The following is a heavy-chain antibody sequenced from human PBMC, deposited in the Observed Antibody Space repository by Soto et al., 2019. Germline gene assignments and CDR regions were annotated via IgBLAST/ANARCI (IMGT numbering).Heavy chain of an antibody. CDR2: IYYSGST. J-gene: IGHJ4*02. V-gene: IGHV4-59*01. CDR3: AREEATVFDYFDS. D-gene: IGHD4-17*01. CDR1: GGSIRSYY. Sequence: QVQLQESGPGLVKPSETLSLTCTVSGGSIRSYYLSCIRPPPGKGLAWIGYIYYSGSTNYNPSLKSRVNISVATTKNQFSLKLSSVTAADTAVYYCAREEATVFDYFDSWGQGTLVTVSS.